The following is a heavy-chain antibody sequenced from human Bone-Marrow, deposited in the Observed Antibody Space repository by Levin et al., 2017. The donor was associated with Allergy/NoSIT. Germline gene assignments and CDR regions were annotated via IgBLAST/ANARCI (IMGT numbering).Heavy chain of an antibody. CDR2: ISYDGSNK. V-gene: IGHV3-30*18. Sequence: LSLTCAASGFTFSSYGMHWVRQAPGKGLEWVAVISYDGSNKYYADSVKGRFTISRDNSKNTLYLQMNSLRAEDTAVYYCAKDRAYCSGGSCYSYDYGMDVWGQGTTVTVSS. D-gene: IGHD2-15*01. J-gene: IGHJ6*02. CDR1: GFTFSSYG. CDR3: AKDRAYCSGGSCYSYDYGMDV.